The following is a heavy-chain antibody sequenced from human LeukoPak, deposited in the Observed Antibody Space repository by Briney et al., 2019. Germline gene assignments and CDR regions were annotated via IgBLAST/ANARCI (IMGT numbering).Heavy chain of an antibody. D-gene: IGHD4-17*01. Sequence: GGSLRLSCAASGFAFSSSNLNWFRQAPGKGLEWVSSITSDAYIYYADSLKGRFSISRDNAKNSVSLQMISLRAEDTAAYYCARADYGDYGVDYWGQGALVTVSS. CDR2: ITSDAYI. J-gene: IGHJ4*02. CDR3: ARADYGDYGVDY. V-gene: IGHV3-21*01. CDR1: GFAFSSSN.